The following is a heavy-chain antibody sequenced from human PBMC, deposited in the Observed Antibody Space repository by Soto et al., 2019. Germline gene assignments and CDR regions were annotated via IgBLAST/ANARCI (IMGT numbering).Heavy chain of an antibody. D-gene: IGHD6-19*01. CDR3: AKGDGSGWYEDYFDY. CDR1: GFTFDDYA. V-gene: IGHV3-9*01. J-gene: IGHJ4*02. Sequence: GGSLRLSCAASGFTFDDYAMHWVRQAPGKGLEWVSGISWNSGSIGYADSVKGRFTISRDNAKNSLYLQMNSLRAEDTALYYCAKGDGSGWYEDYFDYWGQGTLVTVSS. CDR2: ISWNSGSI.